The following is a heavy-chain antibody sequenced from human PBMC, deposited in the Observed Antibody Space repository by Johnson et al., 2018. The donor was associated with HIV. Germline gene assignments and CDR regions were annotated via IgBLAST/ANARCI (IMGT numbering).Heavy chain of an antibody. J-gene: IGHJ3*02. D-gene: IGHD1-26*01. CDR3: VKEGSESEQGIFEI. V-gene: IGHV3-48*04. CDR1: GFTLNSYD. Sequence: VQLVESGGGVVRPGGSLRLSCAASGFTLNSYDMHWVRQAPEKGLEWVSYISNSGTTIYYAASVKGRFTISRDNAKKSLYLQMNSLRVEDTALYYCVKEGSESEQGIFEIWGQGTMVTVYS. CDR2: ISNSGTTI.